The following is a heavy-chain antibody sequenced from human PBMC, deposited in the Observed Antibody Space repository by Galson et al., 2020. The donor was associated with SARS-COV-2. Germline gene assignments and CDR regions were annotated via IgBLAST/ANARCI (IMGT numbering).Heavy chain of an antibody. CDR3: ARDPNLSSGWYLVDD. CDR2: IWYDGSNK. J-gene: IGHJ4*02. CDR1: GFTFSSYG. V-gene: IGHV3-33*01. Sequence: TGGSLRLSCAASGFTFSSYGMHWVRQAPGKGLEWVAVIWYDGSNKYYADSVKGRFTISRDNSKNTLYLQMNSLRAEDTAVYYCARDPNLSSGWYLVDDWGQGTLVTVSS. D-gene: IGHD6-19*01.